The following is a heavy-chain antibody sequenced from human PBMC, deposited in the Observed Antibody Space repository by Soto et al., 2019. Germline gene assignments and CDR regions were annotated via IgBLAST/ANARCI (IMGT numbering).Heavy chain of an antibody. CDR1: GFTFSSYG. CDR2: ISYDGSNK. J-gene: IGHJ4*02. D-gene: IGHD5-18*01. Sequence: GGSLRLSCAASGFTFSSYGMHWVRQAPGKGLEWVAVISYDGSNKYYADSVKGRFTISRDNSKNTLYLQMNSLRAEDTAVYYCARDVYRYSYGPGDYWGQGTLVTVSS. CDR3: ARDVYRYSYGPGDY. V-gene: IGHV3-30*03.